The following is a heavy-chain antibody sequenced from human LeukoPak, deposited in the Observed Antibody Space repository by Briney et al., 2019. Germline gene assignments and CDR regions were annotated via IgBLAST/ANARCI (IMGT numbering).Heavy chain of an antibody. V-gene: IGHV3-21*01. J-gene: IGHJ3*02. D-gene: IGHD3-22*01. CDR1: GFTFSSYA. CDR2: ISSSSSYI. Sequence: GGSLRLSCAASGFTFSSYAMNWVRQAPGKGLEWVSSISSSSSYIYYADSVKGRFTISRDNAKNSLYLQMNSLRAEDTAVYYCARDRYYYDSSGYYNDAFDIWGQGTMVTVSS. CDR3: ARDRYYYDSSGYYNDAFDI.